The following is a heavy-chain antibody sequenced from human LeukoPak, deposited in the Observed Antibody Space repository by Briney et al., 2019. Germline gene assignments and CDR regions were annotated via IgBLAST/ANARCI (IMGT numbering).Heavy chain of an antibody. CDR1: GGSISGDY. Sequence: SETLSLTCTVSGGSISGDYWSWIRQPPGKGLEWIGYIYYSGSTNYNPSLKSRVTISVDTSKNQFSLKLSSVTAADTALYYCARAQCDYYGMDVSGQGTTVTVSS. V-gene: IGHV4-59*01. CDR3: ARAQCDYYGMDV. J-gene: IGHJ6*02. CDR2: IYYSGST.